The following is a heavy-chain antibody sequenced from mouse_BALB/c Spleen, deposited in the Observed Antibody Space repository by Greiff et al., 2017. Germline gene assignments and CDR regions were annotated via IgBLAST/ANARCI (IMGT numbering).Heavy chain of an antibody. Sequence: EVQLVESGGGLVQPGGSMKLSCVASGFTFSSYWMSWVRQSPEKGLEWVAEIRLKSDNYATHYAESVKGKFTISRDDSKSRLYLQMNSLRAEDTGIYYCTDRFFDYWGQGTLVTVSA. V-gene: IGHV6-3*01. J-gene: IGHJ3*01. CDR2: IRLKSDNYAT. CDR1: GFTFSSYW. CDR3: TDRFFDY.